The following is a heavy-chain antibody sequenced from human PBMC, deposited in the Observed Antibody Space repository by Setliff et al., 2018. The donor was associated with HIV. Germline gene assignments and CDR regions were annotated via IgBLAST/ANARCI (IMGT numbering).Heavy chain of an antibody. CDR3: ARGGRKDLTDN. CDR1: GDSISSGGYF. J-gene: IGHJ4*02. Sequence: ASETLSLTCTVSGDSISSGGYFWIWIRQHPGQGLEWMGYIYKTGSTYYNLSLKSRMTISLDTSKNQFFLKLNSVTAADTAVYYCARGGRKDLTDNWGQGTLVTVSS. V-gene: IGHV4-31*03. D-gene: IGHD3-16*01. CDR2: IYKTGST.